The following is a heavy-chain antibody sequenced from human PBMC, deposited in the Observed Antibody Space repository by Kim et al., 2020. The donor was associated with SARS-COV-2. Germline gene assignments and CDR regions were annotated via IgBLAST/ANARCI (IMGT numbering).Heavy chain of an antibody. D-gene: IGHD2-15*01. CDR3: VKGDIVVVVAATDYYYYYGMDV. V-gene: IGHV3-64D*09. J-gene: IGHJ6*02. Sequence: GGSLRLSCSASGFTFSSYAMHWVRQAPGKGLEYVSAISSNGGSTYYADSVKGRFTISRDNSKNTLYLQMSSLRAEDTAVYYCVKGDIVVVVAATDYYYYYGMDVWGQGTTVTVSS. CDR2: ISSNGGST. CDR1: GFTFSSYA.